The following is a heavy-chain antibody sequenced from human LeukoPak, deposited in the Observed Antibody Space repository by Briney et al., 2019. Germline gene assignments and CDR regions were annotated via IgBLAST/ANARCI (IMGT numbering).Heavy chain of an antibody. CDR1: GFTFSSYW. CDR2: IKQDGTEK. CDR3: ARDVVAGYPGAFDP. Sequence: GGSLRLSCPASGFTFSSYWMSWVRQAPGKGLEWVANIKQDGTEKYYLDSVKGRITISRDNANNSLYLQMNSLRAEDTAVYYCARDVVAGYPGAFDPWGQGTLVTVSS. J-gene: IGHJ5*02. D-gene: IGHD6-19*01. V-gene: IGHV3-7*01.